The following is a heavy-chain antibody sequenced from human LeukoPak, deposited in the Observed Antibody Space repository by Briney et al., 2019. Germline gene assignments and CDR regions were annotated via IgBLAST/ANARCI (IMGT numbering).Heavy chain of an antibody. V-gene: IGHV1-2*02. J-gene: IGHJ4*02. D-gene: IGHD3-22*01. CDR3: ARDRLSPHYYDSSGSDY. Sequence: GASVKVSCKASGYTFTGYYMHWVRQAPGQGLEWMGWINPNSGGSGGTNYAQKFQGRVTMTRDTSISTAYMELSRLRSDDTAVYYCARDRLSPHYYDSSGSDYWGQGTLVTVSS. CDR1: GYTFTGYY. CDR2: INPNSGGSGGT.